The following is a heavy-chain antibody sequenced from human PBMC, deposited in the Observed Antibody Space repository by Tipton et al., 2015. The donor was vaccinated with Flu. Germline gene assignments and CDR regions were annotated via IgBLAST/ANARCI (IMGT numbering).Heavy chain of an antibody. J-gene: IGHJ4*02. CDR3: ARIYYYGSGDYYLDS. V-gene: IGHV4-59*04. CDR2: IYHNGGT. CDR1: GGSISSYY. D-gene: IGHD3-10*01. Sequence: TLSLTCTVSGGSISSYYWSWIRQPPGKGLEWIGTIYHNGGTYFKSSLRSRLSMAADTSKNQFSLKLNSVTAADTAVYYCARIYYYGSGDYYLDSWGQGTLVTVSS.